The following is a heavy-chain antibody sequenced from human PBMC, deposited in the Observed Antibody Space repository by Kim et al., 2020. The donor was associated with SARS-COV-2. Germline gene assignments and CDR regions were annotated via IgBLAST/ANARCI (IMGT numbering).Heavy chain of an antibody. V-gene: IGHV3-15*01. CDR3: TTYLRYYGSGSYYNSRFDY. CDR1: GFTFSNAW. J-gene: IGHJ4*02. Sequence: GGSLRLSCAASGFTFSNAWMSWVRQAPGKGLEWVGRIKSKTDGGTTDYAAPVKGRFTISRDDSKNTLYLQMNSLKTEDTAVYYCTTYLRYYGSGSYYNSRFDYWGQGTLVTVSS. CDR2: IKSKTDGGTT. D-gene: IGHD3-10*01.